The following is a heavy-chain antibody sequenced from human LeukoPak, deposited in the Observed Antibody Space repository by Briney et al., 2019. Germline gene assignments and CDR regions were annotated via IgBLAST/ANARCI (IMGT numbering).Heavy chain of an antibody. CDR3: ARDRIYCSGGGCPSGYFDY. V-gene: IGHV3-53*01. CDR1: GCTVSSEY. J-gene: IGHJ4*02. D-gene: IGHD2-15*01. CDR2: MYSGGSA. Sequence: GGSLSLSCPASGCTVSSEYTSWARQAPGGGLEWVSVMYSGGSAYYADSEKGRFTITRDNSKNTLYLQKNSLRAEDTAVYYCARDRIYCSGGGCPSGYFDYWGQGTLVTVSS.